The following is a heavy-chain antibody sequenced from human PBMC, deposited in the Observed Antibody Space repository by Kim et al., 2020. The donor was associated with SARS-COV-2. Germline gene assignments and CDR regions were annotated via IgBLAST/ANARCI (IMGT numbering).Heavy chain of an antibody. Sequence: SQTLSLTCVISGDSVSSNSAAWNWIRQSPSRGLEWLGRTYYRSKWYNDYAVSVKSRITINPDTSKNQFSLQLNSVTPEDSAVYYCARGAPTLSFSSSSGYYYYGMDVWGQGTTVTVSS. CDR2: TYYRSKWYN. CDR3: ARGAPTLSFSSSSGYYYYGMDV. CDR1: GDSVSSNSAA. D-gene: IGHD6-13*01. J-gene: IGHJ6*02. V-gene: IGHV6-1*01.